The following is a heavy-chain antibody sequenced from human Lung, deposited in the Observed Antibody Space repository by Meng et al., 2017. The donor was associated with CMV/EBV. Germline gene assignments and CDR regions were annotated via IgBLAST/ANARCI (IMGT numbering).Heavy chain of an antibody. D-gene: IGHD3-10*01. CDR1: GGSISSYY. V-gene: IGHV4-59*01. CDR2: IYYSGST. Sequence: GSLRLSCTVSGGSISSYYWSWIRQPPGKGLEWIGYIYYSGSTNYNPSLKSRVTISVDTSKNQFSLKLSSVTAADTAVYYCAGGKYYYGSGGYYNYYYYGMDVWGQGTTVTVSS. CDR3: AGGKYYYGSGGYYNYYYYGMDV. J-gene: IGHJ6*02.